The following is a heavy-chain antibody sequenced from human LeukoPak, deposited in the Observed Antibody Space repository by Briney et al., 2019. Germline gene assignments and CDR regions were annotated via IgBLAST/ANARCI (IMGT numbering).Heavy chain of an antibody. Sequence: PGGSLRLSCAASGFSFGHYSMTWVRQAPGKGLEWVSLIDSNSNYMNYADSVKDRFTTSRDNAKNSLYLQMNSLRAEDTAVYSCARDGPSAVGGPRAYDIWGQGTMVIVSS. CDR3: ARDGPSAVGGPRAYDI. CDR1: GFSFGHYS. CDR2: IDSNSNYM. V-gene: IGHV3-21*01. D-gene: IGHD3-16*01. J-gene: IGHJ3*02.